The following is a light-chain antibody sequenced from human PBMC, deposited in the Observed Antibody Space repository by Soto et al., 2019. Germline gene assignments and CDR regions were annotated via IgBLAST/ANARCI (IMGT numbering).Light chain of an antibody. CDR1: QSISSL. V-gene: IGKV1-5*03. CDR2: KAS. CDR3: HQYYSFPRT. Sequence: DIQMPQSPSTLSASVGDRATITYRASQSISSLLAWYQHKPGKAPKFLIYKASSLQSGVPSRFSGSGSGTEFTLTITSLQPDDFATYYCHQYYSFPRTFGQGTKWIS. J-gene: IGKJ1*01.